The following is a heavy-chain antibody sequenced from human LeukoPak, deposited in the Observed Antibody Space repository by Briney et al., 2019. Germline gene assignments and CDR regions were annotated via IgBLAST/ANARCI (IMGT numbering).Heavy chain of an antibody. J-gene: IGHJ5*02. D-gene: IGHD3-10*01. V-gene: IGHV4-30-4*01. CDR1: GGSISSGDYY. CDR2: IYYSGST. Sequence: PSETLSLTCTVSGGSISSGDYYWSWIRQPPGKGLEWIGYIYYSGSTYYNPSLKSRVTISVDTSKNQFSLKLSSVTAADTAVYYCARLTYGSGSYYNWFDPWGQGTLVTVSS. CDR3: ARLTYGSGSYYNWFDP.